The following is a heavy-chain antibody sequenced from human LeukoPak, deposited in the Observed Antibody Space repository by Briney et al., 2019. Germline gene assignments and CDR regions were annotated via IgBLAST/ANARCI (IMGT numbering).Heavy chain of an antibody. CDR2: INGDGSTT. Sequence: GGLRLSCAASGFTFSSYAMSWVRQAPGKGPLWVSHINGDGSTTNYADSVKGRFTISRDNAKNTLYLQMNSLRAEDTAVYYCAEAASVRGVSYWGQGTLVTVSS. CDR1: GFTFSSYA. J-gene: IGHJ4*02. V-gene: IGHV3-74*01. CDR3: AEAASVRGVSY. D-gene: IGHD3-10*01.